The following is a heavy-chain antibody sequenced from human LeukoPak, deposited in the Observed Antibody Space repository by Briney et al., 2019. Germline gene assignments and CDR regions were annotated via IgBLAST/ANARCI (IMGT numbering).Heavy chain of an antibody. D-gene: IGHD6-13*01. Sequence: GGSLRLSCAASGFTFSSYSMNWVRQAPGKGLEWVSYISSSSTIYYADSVKGRFTISRDNAKNSLYLQMNSLRAEDTAVYYCARDGRIAAAGTISFDYWGQGTLVTVSS. CDR1: GFTFSSYS. CDR2: ISSSSTI. CDR3: ARDGRIAAAGTISFDY. V-gene: IGHV3-48*04. J-gene: IGHJ4*02.